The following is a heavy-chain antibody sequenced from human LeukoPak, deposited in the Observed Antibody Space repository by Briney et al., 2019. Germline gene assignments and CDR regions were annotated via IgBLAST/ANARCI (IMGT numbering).Heavy chain of an antibody. CDR2: IYPGDSDT. Sequence: PGESLKISCKGSGYRFTSYWIGWVRQMPGKGLEWMGIIYPGDSDTRYSPSFRGQVTISADKSFSTAYLQWSSLKASDTAMYYCAIFDFLFGEIDSWFGPWGQGTLVTVSS. CDR3: AIFDFLFGEIDSWFGP. V-gene: IGHV5-51*01. J-gene: IGHJ5*02. D-gene: IGHD3-16*01. CDR1: GYRFTSYW.